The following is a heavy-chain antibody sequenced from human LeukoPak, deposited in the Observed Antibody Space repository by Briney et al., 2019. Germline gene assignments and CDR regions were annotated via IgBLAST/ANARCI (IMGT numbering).Heavy chain of an antibody. Sequence: GGSLRLSCAASGFTVSSNYMSWVRQAPGKGLEWVSVSYSDGTTFYADSVKGRFTMSRDNSKNTVFLHMNSLRAEDTAVYYCARDVEYYGTRDYSRAFDIWGQGTMVTVSS. CDR1: GFTVSSNY. CDR2: SYSDGTT. V-gene: IGHV3-66*01. D-gene: IGHD3-22*01. J-gene: IGHJ3*02. CDR3: ARDVEYYGTRDYSRAFDI.